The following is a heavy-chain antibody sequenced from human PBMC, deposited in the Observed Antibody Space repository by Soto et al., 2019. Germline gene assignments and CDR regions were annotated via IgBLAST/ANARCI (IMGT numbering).Heavy chain of an antibody. D-gene: IGHD1-26*01. Sequence: GGSLRLSCTASGFAFSSFNMNWVRQAPGKGLEWVSSIFTRSSQIYYADSVKGRFTISRDDAKNSLFLQMNSLSVEDTAVYYCARDLLAGQQLVIPWFHPWGQGTLVTVSS. CDR3: ARDLLAGQQLVIPWFHP. CDR2: IFTRSSQI. V-gene: IGHV3-21*01. J-gene: IGHJ5*02. CDR1: GFAFSSFN.